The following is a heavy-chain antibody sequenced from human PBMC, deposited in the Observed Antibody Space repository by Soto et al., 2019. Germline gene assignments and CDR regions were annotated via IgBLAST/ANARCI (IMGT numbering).Heavy chain of an antibody. CDR3: TTLYQGISN. J-gene: IGHJ4*02. CDR1: GFTFSNAW. D-gene: IGHD1-20*01. V-gene: IGHV3-15*01. CDR2: IKSKTDAETT. Sequence: EVQLVESGGGFVKTGGSLRLSCAASGFTFSNAWMSWVRQTPGKGLEWVGRIKSKTDAETTDYAAPVKGRFTISRDDSKNALYLQMNSLKTEDTAVYYCTTLYQGISNWGQGTLVTFSS.